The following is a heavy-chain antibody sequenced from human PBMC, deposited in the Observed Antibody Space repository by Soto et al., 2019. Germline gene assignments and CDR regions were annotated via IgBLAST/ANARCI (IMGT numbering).Heavy chain of an antibody. CDR1: GGSISNYY. D-gene: IGHD7-27*01. J-gene: IGHJ4*02. CDR2: IYYRGST. V-gene: IGHV4-59*01. CDR3: ARVVANSYFDF. Sequence: PSETLSLTCTVSGGSISNYYWSWIRQPPGKGLEWIGYIYYRGSTHYNPSLKSRVTISVDTSKNQFSLNLNSVTAADTAVYYCARVVANSYFDFWGQGTLVTVSX.